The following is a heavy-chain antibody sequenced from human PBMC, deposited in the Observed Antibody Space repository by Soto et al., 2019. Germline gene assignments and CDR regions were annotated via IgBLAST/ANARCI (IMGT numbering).Heavy chain of an antibody. V-gene: IGHV3-23*01. J-gene: IGHJ4*02. CDR1: GFTFSSYA. CDR3: AKIKGAITFLHFDT. CDR2: ISGSGSST. D-gene: IGHD3-16*01. Sequence: GGSLRLSCAASGFTFSSYAMSWVRQAPGKGLEWVSAISGSGSSTYYADSVKGRFTISRDNSRNTVYLQMDRLRVADTAVYYCAKIKGAITFLHFDTWGQGTQVTVSS.